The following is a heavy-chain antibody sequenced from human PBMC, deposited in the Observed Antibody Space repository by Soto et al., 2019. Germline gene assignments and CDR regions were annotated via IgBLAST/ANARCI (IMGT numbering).Heavy chain of an antibody. V-gene: IGHV1-69*01. Sequence: QVQLVQSGAEVKKPGSSVKVSCKASGGTFSSYAISWVRQAPGQGLEWMGGIIPIFGTANYAQKFQGRVTITADESTSTAYMELSRLRSEDTAVYYCARVNDYSNEPPRYYGMDVWGQGTTVTVSS. J-gene: IGHJ6*02. CDR1: GGTFSSYA. CDR2: IIPIFGTA. D-gene: IGHD4-4*01. CDR3: ARVNDYSNEPPRYYGMDV.